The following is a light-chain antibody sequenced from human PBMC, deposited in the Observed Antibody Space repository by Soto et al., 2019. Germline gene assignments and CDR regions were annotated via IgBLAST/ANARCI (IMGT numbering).Light chain of an antibody. CDR1: QTISSW. CDR2: MAS. Sequence: DIQMTQSPSTLSGSVGDRVTIPCRASQTISSWLAWYQQKLGKAPKLLIYMASTLKSGVPSRFSGSGSGTEFTLTISSLQPDDFATYYCQHYNSYSEAFGQGTKVDIK. CDR3: QHYNSYSEA. V-gene: IGKV1-5*03. J-gene: IGKJ1*01.